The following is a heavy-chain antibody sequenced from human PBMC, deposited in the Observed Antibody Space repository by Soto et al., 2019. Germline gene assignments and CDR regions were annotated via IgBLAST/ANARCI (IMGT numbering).Heavy chain of an antibody. J-gene: IGHJ3*02. V-gene: IGHV4-30-4*01. Sequence: PSETLSLTCTVSGGSISSGDYYCSWIRQPPGKGLEWIGYIYYSGSTYYNPSLKSRVTISVDTSKNQFSLRLSSVTAADTAVYYCARLVVTASTDVFDIWGQGTMVTVSS. CDR3: ARLVVTASTDVFDI. CDR2: IYYSGST. CDR1: GGSISSGDYY. D-gene: IGHD2-21*02.